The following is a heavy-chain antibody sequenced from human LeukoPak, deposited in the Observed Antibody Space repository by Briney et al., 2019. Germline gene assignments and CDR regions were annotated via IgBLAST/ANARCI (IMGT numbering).Heavy chain of an antibody. V-gene: IGHV3-7*03. CDR3: ARLSDSSGTPRSDY. J-gene: IGHJ4*02. CDR2: IKQDGSEK. D-gene: IGHD3-22*01. CDR1: GFTFSSYW. Sequence: GGSLRLSCAASGFTFSSYWMSWVRQAPGKGLEWVANIKQDGSEKYYVDSVKGRFTISRDNAKNSLHLQLNSLRAEDTAVYYCARLSDSSGTPRSDYWGQGTLVTVSS.